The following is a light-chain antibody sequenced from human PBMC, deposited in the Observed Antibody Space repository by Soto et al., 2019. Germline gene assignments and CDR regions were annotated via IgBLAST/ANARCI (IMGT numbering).Light chain of an antibody. CDR1: QDISSF. V-gene: IGKV1-27*01. CDR3: QKYNSASRT. Sequence: DIQMTQSPSSLSASVGDRVTITCRASQDISSFLAWYQQKPGKVPKLLIYAASTLQSGVPSRFSGSGSGTYFTLTISSLQPEDVATYYCQKYNSASRTFGQGTKVDIK. CDR2: AAS. J-gene: IGKJ1*01.